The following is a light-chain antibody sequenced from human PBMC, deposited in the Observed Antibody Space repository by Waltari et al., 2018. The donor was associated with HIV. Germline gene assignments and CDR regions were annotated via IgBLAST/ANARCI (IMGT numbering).Light chain of an antibody. CDR1: SSDVGGYNY. J-gene: IGLJ2*01. V-gene: IGLV2-8*01. CDR3: SSYAGSNNVV. CDR2: EVS. Sequence: QSALTQPPSASGSPGQSVTISCTGTSSDVGGYNYVSWYQQHPGTATKLMIYEVSKRPSGVPDRFSGSKSGSTASLTVSGLQAEDEADYYCSSYAGSNNVVFGGGTKLTVL.